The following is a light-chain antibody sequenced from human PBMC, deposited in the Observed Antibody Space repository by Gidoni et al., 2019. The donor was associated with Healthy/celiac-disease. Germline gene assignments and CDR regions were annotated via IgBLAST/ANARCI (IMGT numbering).Light chain of an antibody. CDR2: GAS. CDR1: QSVSSN. J-gene: IGKJ2*04. CDR3: QQYNNWPPACS. V-gene: IGKV3-15*01. Sequence: EIVMTQSPATLSVSPGERATLSCRASQSVSSNLAWYQQKPGQAPRLLIYGASTRATGIPARFSGSGSGTEFTLTISSLQSEDFVVYYCQQYNNWPPACSFGQGTKLEIK.